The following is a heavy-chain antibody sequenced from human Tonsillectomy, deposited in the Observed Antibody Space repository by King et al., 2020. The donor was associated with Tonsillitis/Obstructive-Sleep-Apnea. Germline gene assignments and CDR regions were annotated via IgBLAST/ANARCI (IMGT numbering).Heavy chain of an antibody. V-gene: IGHV3-23*04. CDR1: GFTFSSYA. CDR2: ISGRGADT. CDR3: ATDNYSYYAMDV. Sequence: VQLVESGGGLEQPGGSLRLSCAASGFTFSSYAMSWVRQAPGKGLEWVSGISGRGADTYYADSVKGRFTISRDNSKKMLYLQMNSLRAEDTAIYYCATDNYSYYAMDVWGQGTTVTVSS. J-gene: IGHJ6*02.